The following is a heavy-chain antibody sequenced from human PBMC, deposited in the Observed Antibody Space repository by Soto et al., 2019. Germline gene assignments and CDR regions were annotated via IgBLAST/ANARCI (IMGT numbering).Heavy chain of an antibody. V-gene: IGHV4-4*07. D-gene: IGHD6-13*01. CDR2: IYTSGST. CDR1: GGSISSYY. Sequence: PSETLSLTCTVSGGSISSYYWSWIRQPAGKGLEWIGRIYTSGSTNYNPSLKSRVTMSVDTSKNQFSLKLSSVTAADTAVYYCVRSLLTRRWRPASCGQGTLVTVSS. CDR3: VRSLLTRRWRPAS. J-gene: IGHJ1*01.